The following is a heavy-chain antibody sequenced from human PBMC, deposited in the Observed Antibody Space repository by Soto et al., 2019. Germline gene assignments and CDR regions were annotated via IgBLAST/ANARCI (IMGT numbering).Heavy chain of an antibody. D-gene: IGHD3-16*01. CDR1: GFTFSSYG. Sequence: GGSLRLSCAASGFTFSSYGMHWVRQAPGKGLEWVAVIWYDGSNKYYADSVKGRFTISRDNSKNTLYLQMNSLRAEDTAVYYCARESPITFGGVMDYWGQGTLVTVS. CDR3: ARESPITFGGVMDY. CDR2: IWYDGSNK. V-gene: IGHV3-33*01. J-gene: IGHJ4*02.